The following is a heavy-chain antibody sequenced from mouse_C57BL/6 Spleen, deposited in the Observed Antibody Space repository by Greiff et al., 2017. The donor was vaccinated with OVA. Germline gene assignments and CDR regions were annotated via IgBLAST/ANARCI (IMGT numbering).Heavy chain of an antibody. CDR2: ISSGGDYI. CDR1: GFTFSSYA. V-gene: IGHV5-9-1*02. CDR3: TRGGWDGAMDY. Sequence: EVQGVESGEGLVKPGGSLKLSCAASGFTFSSYAMSWVRQTPEKRLEWVAYISSGGDYIYYADTVKGRFTISRDNARNTLYLQMSSLKSEDTAMYYCTRGGWDGAMDYWGQGTSVTVSS. D-gene: IGHD4-1*01. J-gene: IGHJ4*01.